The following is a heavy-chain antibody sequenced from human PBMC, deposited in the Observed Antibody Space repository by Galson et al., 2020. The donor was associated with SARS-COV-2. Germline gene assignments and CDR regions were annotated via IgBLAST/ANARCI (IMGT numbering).Heavy chain of an antibody. CDR2: IYYSGST. V-gene: IGHV4-30-4*07. D-gene: IGHD1-26*01. CDR3: ARGSGSYLYYYYYMDV. J-gene: IGHJ6*03. Sequence: SETLSLTCAVSGGSISSGGYSWSWIRQPPGKGLEWIGYIYYSGSTYYNPSLKSRVTISVDTSKNQFSLKLSSVTAADTAVYYCARGSGSYLYYYYYMDVWGKGTTVTISS. CDR1: GGSISSGGYS.